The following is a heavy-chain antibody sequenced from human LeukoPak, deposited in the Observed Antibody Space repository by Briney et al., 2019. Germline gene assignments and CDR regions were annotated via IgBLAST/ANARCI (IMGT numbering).Heavy chain of an antibody. V-gene: IGHV4-59*08. CDR2: IYYSGST. CDR1: GGSISSYY. Sequence: ETLSLTCTVSGGSISSYYWSWIRQPPGKGLEWIGYIYYSGSTNYNPSLKSRVTISVDTSKNQFSLKLSSVTAADTAVYYCARGVITIFGVAPFDYWGQGTLVTVSS. J-gene: IGHJ4*02. D-gene: IGHD3-3*01. CDR3: ARGVITIFGVAPFDY.